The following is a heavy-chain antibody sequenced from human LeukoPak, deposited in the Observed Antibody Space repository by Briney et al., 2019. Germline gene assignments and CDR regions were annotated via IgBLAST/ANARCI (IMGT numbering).Heavy chain of an antibody. J-gene: IGHJ4*02. CDR3: ATDIAVAGTPGPGRDY. CDR2: IYYSGST. D-gene: IGHD6-19*01. V-gene: IGHV4-39*07. CDR1: GGSISSSSYY. Sequence: PSETLSLTCTVSGGSISSSSYYWGWIRQPPGKGLEWIGSIYYSGSTYYNPSLKSRVTISVDTSKNQFSLKLSSVTAADTAVYYCATDIAVAGTPGPGRDYWGQGTLVTVSS.